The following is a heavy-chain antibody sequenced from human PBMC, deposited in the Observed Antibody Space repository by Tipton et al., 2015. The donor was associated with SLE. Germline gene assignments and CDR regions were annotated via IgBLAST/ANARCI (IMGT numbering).Heavy chain of an antibody. Sequence: SLRLSCAASGFTFSNYRMSWVRQTPGKGLEWVANIKEDGSEKYFVDSVKGRFTISRDNAENSLDLQMNALRAEDTAVYYCARVLSGGRWAFEDWGQGSLVTVSS. CDR2: IKEDGSEK. J-gene: IGHJ4*02. V-gene: IGHV3-7*01. CDR3: ARVLSGGRWAFED. CDR1: GFTFSNYR. D-gene: IGHD1-26*01.